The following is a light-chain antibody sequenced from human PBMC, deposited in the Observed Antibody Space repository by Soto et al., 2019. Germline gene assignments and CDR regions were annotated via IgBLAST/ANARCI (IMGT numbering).Light chain of an antibody. Sequence: QSVLTQPASVSGSPGQSITISCTGTSSDVGGYNYVSWYQQHPGKAPKLMIYDVSNRPSGVSNRFSGSKSGNTASLTISGLQAEDEADYYCSSYTSTPGVLGTGTKVTVL. CDR1: SSDVGGYNY. CDR2: DVS. CDR3: SSYTSTPGV. V-gene: IGLV2-14*01. J-gene: IGLJ1*01.